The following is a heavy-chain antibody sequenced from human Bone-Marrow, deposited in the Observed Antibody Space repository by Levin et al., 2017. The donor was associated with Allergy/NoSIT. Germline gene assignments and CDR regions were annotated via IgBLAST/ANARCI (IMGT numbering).Heavy chain of an antibody. J-gene: IGHJ4*02. V-gene: IGHV7-4-1*01. Sequence: GESLKISCKTSGYTFTNYAINWVRQAPGQGLEWMGWINTNTGNPTYAQGFTGRFVFSLDTSVNTAYLQVRSLEAADTGVYFCARARTHRWAASALAQFDSWGQGTLVTVSS. CDR1: GYTFTNYA. CDR3: ARARTHRWAASALAQFDS. D-gene: IGHD5-24*01. CDR2: INTNTGNP.